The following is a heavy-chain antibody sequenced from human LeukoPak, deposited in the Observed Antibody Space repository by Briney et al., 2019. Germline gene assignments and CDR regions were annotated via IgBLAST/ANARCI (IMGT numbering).Heavy chain of an antibody. CDR2: ISWNSGSI. Sequence: PGGSLRLSCAASGFTFGDYAMHWVRQAPGKGLEWVSGISWNSGSIGYADSVRGRFTISRDNAKNSLYLQMNSLRAEDTALYYCAKDILGGWYGAFDIWGQGTMVTVSS. D-gene: IGHD6-19*01. CDR3: AKDILGGWYGAFDI. V-gene: IGHV3-9*01. J-gene: IGHJ3*02. CDR1: GFTFGDYA.